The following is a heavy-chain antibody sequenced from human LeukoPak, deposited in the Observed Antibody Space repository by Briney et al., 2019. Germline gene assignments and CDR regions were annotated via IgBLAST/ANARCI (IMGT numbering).Heavy chain of an antibody. CDR1: GYSISSNYY. J-gene: IGHJ4*02. V-gene: IGHV4-38-2*02. CDR3: ARDPVAAAGAPLYYFDY. Sequence: SETLSLTCTVSGYSISSNYYWGWIRQPPGKGLEWIGSIYHSGSTYYNPSLKSRVTISVDTSKNQFSLKLSSVTAADTAVYYCARDPVAAAGAPLYYFDYWGQGTLVTVSS. CDR2: IYHSGST. D-gene: IGHD6-13*01.